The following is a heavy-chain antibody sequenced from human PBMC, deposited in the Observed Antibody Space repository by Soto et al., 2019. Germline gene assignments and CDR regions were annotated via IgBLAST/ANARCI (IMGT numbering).Heavy chain of an antibody. CDR2: IKDGGYT. V-gene: IGHV4-34*01. J-gene: IGHJ4*02. Sequence: QVQLQQWGAGLLKPSETLSLNCAVNGGSLSGYYWSWIRQPPGKGLEWIGEIKDGGYTNYSPSLKRXATXSXGTSNNQFSLRLNSVTAADTGVYYCARGQEGVVATHWDQGALVTVSS. D-gene: IGHD5-12*01. CDR1: GGSLSGYY. CDR3: ARGQEGVVATH.